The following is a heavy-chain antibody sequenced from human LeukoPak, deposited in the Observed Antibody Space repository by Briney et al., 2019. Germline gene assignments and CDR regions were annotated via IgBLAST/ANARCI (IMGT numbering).Heavy chain of an antibody. V-gene: IGHV4-59*08. Sequence: SETLSLTCTVSGGSISSYYWSWIRQPPGKGLEWIGYIYYSGSTNYNPSLKSRVTISVDTSKNQFSLKLSSVTAADTAVYYRARRRGYYYDSSYYFDYWGQGTLVTVSS. J-gene: IGHJ4*02. CDR3: ARRRGYYYDSSYYFDY. CDR2: IYYSGST. CDR1: GGSISSYY. D-gene: IGHD3-22*01.